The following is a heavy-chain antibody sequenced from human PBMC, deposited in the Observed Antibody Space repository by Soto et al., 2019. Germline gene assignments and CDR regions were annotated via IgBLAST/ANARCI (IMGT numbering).Heavy chain of an antibody. V-gene: IGHV3-23*01. Sequence: GGSLRLSCAASGFTFSSYAMSWVRQAPGKGLEWVSAISGSGGSTYYADSVKGRFTISRDNSKNTLYLQMNSLRAEDTAVYYCAKDWGGTIVATIVLYYYYGMDVWGQGTTVTVSS. CDR2: ISGSGGST. J-gene: IGHJ6*02. CDR3: AKDWGGTIVATIVLYYYYGMDV. CDR1: GFTFSSYA. D-gene: IGHD5-12*01.